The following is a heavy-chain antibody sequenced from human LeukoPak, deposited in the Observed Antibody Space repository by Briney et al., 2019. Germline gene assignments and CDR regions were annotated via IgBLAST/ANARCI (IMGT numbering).Heavy chain of an antibody. CDR3: ARDAGRYYDILTGSAYYMDV. CDR2: ISAYNGNT. V-gene: IGHV1-18*01. CDR1: GYTFTSYG. D-gene: IGHD3-9*01. Sequence: ASVKVSCKASGYTFTSYGISWVRQAPGQGLERMGWISAYNGNTNYAQKLQGRVTMTTDTSTSTACMELRSLRSDDTAVYYCARDAGRYYDILTGSAYYMDVWGKGTTVTVSS. J-gene: IGHJ6*03.